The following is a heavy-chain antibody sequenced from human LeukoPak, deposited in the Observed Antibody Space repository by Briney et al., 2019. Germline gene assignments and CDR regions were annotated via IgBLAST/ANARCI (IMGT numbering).Heavy chain of an antibody. CDR3: AREDASGLDY. D-gene: IGHD3-10*01. CDR1: GFTFSSYG. CDR2: ISSSSSYI. J-gene: IGHJ4*02. Sequence: GGTLRLSCAASGFTFSSYGMSWVRQAPGKGLEWVSSISSSSSYIYYADSVKGRFTISRDNAKNSLYLQMNSLRAEDTAVYYCAREDASGLDYWGQGTLVTVSS. V-gene: IGHV3-21*01.